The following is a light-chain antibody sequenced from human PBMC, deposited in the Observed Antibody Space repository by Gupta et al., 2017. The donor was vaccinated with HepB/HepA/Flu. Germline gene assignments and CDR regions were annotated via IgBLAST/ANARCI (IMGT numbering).Light chain of an antibody. CDR1: QSVSNN. CDR2: GAS. V-gene: IGKV3-15*01. Sequence: EIVMTQSPATLSVSPGERVTLSCRASQSVSNNLAWYQQKPGQAPRLLIYGASTRATGIPARFSGSGSGTEFTLTISSLQSEDFAVYYCQQYNNWPPMYTFGQGTKLEIK. CDR3: QQYNNWPPMYT. J-gene: IGKJ2*01.